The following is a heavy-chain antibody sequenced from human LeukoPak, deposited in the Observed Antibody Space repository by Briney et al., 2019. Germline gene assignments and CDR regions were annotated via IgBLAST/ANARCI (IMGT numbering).Heavy chain of an antibody. CDR1: RFTFSSYE. V-gene: IGHV3-48*03. CDR3: AREDTGVAFDI. D-gene: IGHD2-8*01. J-gene: IGHJ3*02. CDR2: ISGSGIK. Sequence: SGGSLRLSCAASRFTFSSYEMNWVRQATGKGLEWVSYISGSGIKHYADSVKGRFTISRDNAKNSLYLQMNGLRVEDTAVYYCAREDTGVAFDIWGQGTTVTV.